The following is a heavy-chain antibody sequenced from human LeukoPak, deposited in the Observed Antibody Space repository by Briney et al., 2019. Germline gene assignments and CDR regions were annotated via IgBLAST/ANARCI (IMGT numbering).Heavy chain of an antibody. CDR1: GFTFSSYA. CDR2: ISYDGSNK. Sequence: PGGSLRLSCAASGFTFSSYAMSWVRQAPGKGLEWVAVISYDGSNKYYADSVKGRFTISRDNSKNTLYLQMNSLRAEDTAVYYCAKGLRYSSGWYDYWGQGTLVTVSS. J-gene: IGHJ4*02. V-gene: IGHV3-30*18. D-gene: IGHD6-19*01. CDR3: AKGLRYSSGWYDY.